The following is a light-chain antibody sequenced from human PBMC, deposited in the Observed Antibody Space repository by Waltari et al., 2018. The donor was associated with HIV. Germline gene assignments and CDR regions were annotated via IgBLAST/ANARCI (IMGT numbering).Light chain of an antibody. CDR1: KLDDKY. Sequence: SYELTQPPSVSVSPGQTASLTRSADKLDDKYVCWYQQTPGQSPGLVLYKDRERPSGIPQRFSGSNSGNTATLTISGTQATDEADYFCQAWDGSNGVFGGGTKLTVL. J-gene: IGLJ3*02. CDR2: KDR. CDR3: QAWDGSNGV. V-gene: IGLV3-1*01.